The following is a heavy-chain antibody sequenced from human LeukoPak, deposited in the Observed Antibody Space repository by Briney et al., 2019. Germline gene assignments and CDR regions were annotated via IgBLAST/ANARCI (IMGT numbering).Heavy chain of an antibody. CDR2: IYYSGST. J-gene: IGHJ6*04. CDR3: ARDVYCSSTSCYTLKSMDV. D-gene: IGHD2-2*02. V-gene: IGHV4-39*07. CDR1: GGSISSSSYY. Sequence: SETLSLTCTVSGGSISSSSYYWGWIRQPPGKGLEWIGSIYYSGSTYYNPSLKSRVTISVDTSKNQFSLKLSSVTAADTAVYYCARDVYCSSTSCYTLKSMDVWGKGTTVTVSS.